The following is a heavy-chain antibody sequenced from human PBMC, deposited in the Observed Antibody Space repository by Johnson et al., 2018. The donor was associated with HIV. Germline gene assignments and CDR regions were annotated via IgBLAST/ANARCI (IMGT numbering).Heavy chain of an antibody. Sequence: VRLVESGGGLVQPGGSLRLSCAASGFTFSSYWMSWVRQAPGKGLDWVANIKQDGSEKYYVDSVKGRFTISRDNAKNSLYLQMNSLRAEDTAVYYCASDHYDSSGYYPEAFDIWGQGTMVTVSS. V-gene: IGHV3-7*05. CDR2: IKQDGSEK. CDR1: GFTFSSYW. J-gene: IGHJ3*02. D-gene: IGHD3-22*01. CDR3: ASDHYDSSGYYPEAFDI.